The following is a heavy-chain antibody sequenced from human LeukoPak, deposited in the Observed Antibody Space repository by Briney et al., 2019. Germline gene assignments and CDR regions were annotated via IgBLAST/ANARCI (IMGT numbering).Heavy chain of an antibody. V-gene: IGHV3-23*01. D-gene: IGHD6-13*01. CDR3: AKEGYSSSFSYGPPFYYYHYGMDV. CDR1: GFTFSSYA. CDR2: ISGSGGST. Sequence: GGSLRLSCAASGFTFSSYAMSWVRQAPGKGLEWVSAISGSGGSTYYADSVKGRFTISRDNSKNTLYLQMNSLRAEDTAVYYCAKEGYSSSFSYGPPFYYYHYGMDVWGQGTTVTVSS. J-gene: IGHJ6*02.